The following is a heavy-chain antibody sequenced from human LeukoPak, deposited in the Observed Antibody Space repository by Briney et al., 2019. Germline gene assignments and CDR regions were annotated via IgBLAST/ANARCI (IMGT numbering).Heavy chain of an antibody. D-gene: IGHD4-17*01. Sequence: SVKVSCKASGFTFGTSAVQWVRQARGQRLEWIGWIVVGSVNTNYAQKFQERVTITRDMSTSTAYMGLSSLRSEDTAVHYCAATLTVTTGSAYFGMDVWGQGTTVTVSS. CDR2: IVVGSVNT. V-gene: IGHV1-58*01. CDR3: AATLTVTTGSAYFGMDV. CDR1: GFTFGTSA. J-gene: IGHJ6*02.